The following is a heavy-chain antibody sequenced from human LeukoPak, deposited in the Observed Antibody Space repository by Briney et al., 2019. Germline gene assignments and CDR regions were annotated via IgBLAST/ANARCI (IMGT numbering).Heavy chain of an antibody. J-gene: IGHJ4*02. V-gene: IGHV1-2*02. Sequence: ASVKVSCKASGYTFTGYYMHWVRQAPGQGLEWMGWINPNSGGTNYAQKFQGRVTMTRDTSISTAYMELSRLRSDDTAVYYCARDSDIVATIKGDYWGQGTLVTVSS. CDR1: GYTFTGYY. D-gene: IGHD5-12*01. CDR3: ARDSDIVATIKGDY. CDR2: INPNSGGT.